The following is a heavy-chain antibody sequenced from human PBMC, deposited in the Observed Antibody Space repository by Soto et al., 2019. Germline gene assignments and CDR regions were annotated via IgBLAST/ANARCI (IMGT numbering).Heavy chain of an antibody. J-gene: IGHJ5*02. Sequence: GESLKISCSASGFTFSSYAMHWVRQAPGKGLEYVSAISSNGGSTYYADSVKGRFTISRDNSKNTLYLQMSSLRAEDTAVYYCVKDRKGYSSSWYPSWGQGTLVTVSS. CDR3: VKDRKGYSSSWYPS. CDR2: ISSNGGST. D-gene: IGHD6-13*01. V-gene: IGHV3-64D*08. CDR1: GFTFSSYA.